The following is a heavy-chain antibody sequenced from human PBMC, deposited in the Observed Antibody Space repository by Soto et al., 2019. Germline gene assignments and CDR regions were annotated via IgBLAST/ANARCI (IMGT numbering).Heavy chain of an antibody. D-gene: IGHD2-15*01. CDR2: ISSSGSTI. Sequence: GGSLRLSCAASGFTFSDYYMSWIRQAPGKGLEWVSYISSSGSTIYYADSVKGRFTISRDNAKNSLYLQMNSLRAEDTAVYYCARADRSGGSYYYYMDVWGKGTTVTVSS. J-gene: IGHJ6*03. CDR1: GFTFSDYY. CDR3: ARADRSGGSYYYYMDV. V-gene: IGHV3-11*01.